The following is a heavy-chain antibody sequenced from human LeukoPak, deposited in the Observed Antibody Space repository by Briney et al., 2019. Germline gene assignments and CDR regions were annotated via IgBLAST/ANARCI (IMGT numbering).Heavy chain of an antibody. J-gene: IGHJ4*02. Sequence: PGESLKISCKGFGYSFTNYWIGWVRQMPGKGLEWMGIIYPADSNTRYSPSFQGQVTISADKSISTAYLQWSSLTASGTAMYYCASSYSSGWFFDYWGQGALVTVSS. CDR2: IYPADSNT. CDR3: ASSYSSGWFFDY. V-gene: IGHV5-51*01. CDR1: GYSFTNYW. D-gene: IGHD6-19*01.